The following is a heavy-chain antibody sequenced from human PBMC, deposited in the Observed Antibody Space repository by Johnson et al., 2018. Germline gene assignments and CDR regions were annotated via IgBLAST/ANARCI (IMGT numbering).Heavy chain of an antibody. CDR1: GFSFRIYA. Sequence: VQLGESGGGVVQPGRSLRLCCVASGFSFRIYAVHCVRQAPGKGLAWVAFISYDGSQKNYVDSGKGRFSLSRDNAKNTLYLQMNSLRPEETAVYYCGSDGWRRPEVLQYWGQGTLVTVSS. V-gene: IGHV3-30*14. CDR2: ISYDGSQK. J-gene: IGHJ1*01. CDR3: GSDGWRRPEVLQY. D-gene: IGHD2-2*03.